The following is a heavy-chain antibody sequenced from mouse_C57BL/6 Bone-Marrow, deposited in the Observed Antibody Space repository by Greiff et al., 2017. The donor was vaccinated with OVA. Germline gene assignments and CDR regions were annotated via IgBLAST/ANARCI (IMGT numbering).Heavy chain of an antibody. Sequence: VQLVESGAELVRPGASVKLSCKASGYTFTDYYINWVKQRPGQGLEWIARIYPGSGNTYYNEKFKGKATLTAEKSSSTAYMQLSSLTSEDSAVYFCARSHYYGSRGYFDVWGTGTTVTVSS. V-gene: IGHV1-76*01. J-gene: IGHJ1*03. CDR1: GYTFTDYY. D-gene: IGHD1-1*01. CDR2: IYPGSGNT. CDR3: ARSHYYGSRGYFDV.